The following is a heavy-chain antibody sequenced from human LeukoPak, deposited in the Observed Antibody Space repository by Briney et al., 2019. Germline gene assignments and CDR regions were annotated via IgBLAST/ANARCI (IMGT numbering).Heavy chain of an antibody. CDR2: ISSSSYI. CDR1: GFTFSDYY. D-gene: IGHD3-16*01. V-gene: IGHV3-69-1*01. CDR3: ARSMITFGGVINLFDY. Sequence: GGSLRLSCAASGFTFSDYYMSWIRQAPGKGLEWVSSISSSSYIYYADSVKGRFTISRDNAKNSLYLQMNSLRAEDTAVYYCARSMITFGGVINLFDYWGQGTLVTVSS. J-gene: IGHJ4*02.